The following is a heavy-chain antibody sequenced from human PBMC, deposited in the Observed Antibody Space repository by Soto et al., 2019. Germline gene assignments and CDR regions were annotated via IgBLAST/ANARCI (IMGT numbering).Heavy chain of an antibody. CDR3: ARRYSGSYRYFDY. Sequence: GESLKISCKGSGYSFTSYWISWVRQMPGKGLEWMGRIDPSDSYTNYSPSFQGHVTISVDKSISTAYLQWSSLKASDTAMYYCARRYSGSYRYFDYWGQGTLVTVSS. D-gene: IGHD1-26*01. CDR2: IDPSDSYT. J-gene: IGHJ4*02. CDR1: GYSFTSYW. V-gene: IGHV5-10-1*01.